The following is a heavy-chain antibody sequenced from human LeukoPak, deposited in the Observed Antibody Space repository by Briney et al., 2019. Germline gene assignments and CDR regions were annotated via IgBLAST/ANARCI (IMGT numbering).Heavy chain of an antibody. V-gene: IGHV3-23*01. CDR2: IVDNGATT. CDR1: GFTFSSFG. D-gene: IGHD4-11*01. CDR3: AKAGKYSNTPYYYYGMDV. J-gene: IGHJ6*02. Sequence: GGSLRLSCAASGFTFSSFGMSWVRQAPGKGLEWVSGIVDNGATTYNADSVKGRFTISRDNSKNSLYLQMNSLRTEDTALYYCAKAGKYSNTPYYYYGMDVWGQGTTVTVSS.